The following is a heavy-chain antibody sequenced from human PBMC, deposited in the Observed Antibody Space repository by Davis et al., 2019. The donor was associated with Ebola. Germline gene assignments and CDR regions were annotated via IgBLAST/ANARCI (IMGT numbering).Heavy chain of an antibody. J-gene: IGHJ5*02. D-gene: IGHD2-2*01. CDR3: ARARFCSSSSCYADT. Sequence: GESLKISCAASGFTFSSYGMHWVRQAPGKGLEWVAIIWHDGSNKYYADSVKGRFTISRDNSRNTLYLQMNSLRAEDTAVYYCARARFCSSSSCYADTWGQGTLVTVSS. CDR2: IWHDGSNK. CDR1: GFTFSSYG. V-gene: IGHV3-33*01.